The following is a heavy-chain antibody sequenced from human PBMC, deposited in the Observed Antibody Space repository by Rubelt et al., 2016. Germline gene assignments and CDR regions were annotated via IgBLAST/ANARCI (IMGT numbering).Heavy chain of an antibody. D-gene: IGHD2-8*01. CDR3: ARAQRIRLLMVYAPTFDY. CDR1: GYTFTSYA. Sequence: QVQLVQSGAEVKKPGASVKVSCKASGYTFTSYAMHWVRQAPGQRLEWMGWINAGNGNTKYSQKFQGRVTITRDTSASTAYMALSSLRSEDTAVYYCARAQRIRLLMVYAPTFDYWGQGTLVTVSS. J-gene: IGHJ4*02. CDR2: INAGNGNT. V-gene: IGHV1-3*01.